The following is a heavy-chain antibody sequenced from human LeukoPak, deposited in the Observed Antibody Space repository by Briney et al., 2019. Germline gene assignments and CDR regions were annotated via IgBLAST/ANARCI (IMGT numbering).Heavy chain of an antibody. D-gene: IGHD2-2*01. CDR2: ISGSGGST. Sequence: GGSLRLSCAASGFTFSINAMAWVRQAPGKGLEWVSAISGSGGSTFYADSVKGRFTISRDNSENTVYLQMNSLTVEDTAVYYCAKAHCGSACCSRADYWGKGTQVTVSS. CDR1: GFTFSINA. CDR3: AKAHCGSACCSRADY. V-gene: IGHV3-23*01. J-gene: IGHJ4*02.